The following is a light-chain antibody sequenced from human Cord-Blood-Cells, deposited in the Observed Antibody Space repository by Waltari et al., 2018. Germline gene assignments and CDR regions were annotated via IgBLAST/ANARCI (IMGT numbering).Light chain of an antibody. J-gene: IGKJ3*01. CDR2: DAS. V-gene: IGKV1-5*01. CDR3: QQYNSPFT. CDR1: QSISSW. Sequence: DIQMTQSPSTLSASVGDRVTITCRASQSISSWLAWYQQKPGKAPKLLIYDASSLESGVPSRFSGSGSGTEFTPTISSLQPDDFATYYCQQYNSPFTFGPGTKVDIK.